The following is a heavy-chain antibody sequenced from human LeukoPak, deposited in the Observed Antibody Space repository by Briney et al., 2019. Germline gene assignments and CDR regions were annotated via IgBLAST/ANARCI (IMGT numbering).Heavy chain of an antibody. V-gene: IGHV1-8*03. CDR2: MNPNSGNT. Sequence: GASVKVSCKASGYTFTSYDINWARQATGQGLEWMGWMNPNSGNTGYAQKFQGRVTITRNTSISTAYMELSSLRSEDTAVYYCARSHNWNDLLHWGQGTLVTVSS. J-gene: IGHJ4*02. D-gene: IGHD1-20*01. CDR3: ARSHNWNDLLH. CDR1: GYTFTSYD.